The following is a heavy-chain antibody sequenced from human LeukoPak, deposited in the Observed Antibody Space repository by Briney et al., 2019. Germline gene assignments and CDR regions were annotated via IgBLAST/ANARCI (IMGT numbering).Heavy chain of an antibody. J-gene: IGHJ3*02. CDR3: ARGGMVRGFETKNKDAIDI. V-gene: IGHV3-21*01. D-gene: IGHD3-10*01. CDR1: GFTFSSYS. CDR2: ISSSSTYI. Sequence: GGSLRLSCAASGFTFSSYSMNWVRQAPGKGLEWVSSISSSSTYIYYADPVKGRCTISRDNAKNSLYLQMNSLRAEDTAAYYCARGGMVRGFETKNKDAIDIWGQGTMVTVSS.